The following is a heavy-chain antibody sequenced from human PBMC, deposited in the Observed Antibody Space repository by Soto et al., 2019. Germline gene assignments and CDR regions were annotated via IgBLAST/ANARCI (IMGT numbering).Heavy chain of an antibody. V-gene: IGHV4-39*01. CDR1: DDSISSRTYY. D-gene: IGHD1-26*01. CDR3: ARAAYSGSPIDH. J-gene: IGHJ1*01. Sequence: QMQLQESGPGLLEPSETLSLTCTVSDDSISSRTYYWAWIRQPPGKGLEWIGYLYHSGSTYYAPSVHSRATMSVDTSKKQLSLKLTSVTAADTAVYYCARAAYSGSPIDHWGQGTLVTVSP. CDR2: LYHSGST.